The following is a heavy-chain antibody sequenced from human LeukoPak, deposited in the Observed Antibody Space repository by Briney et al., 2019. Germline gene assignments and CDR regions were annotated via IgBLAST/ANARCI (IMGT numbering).Heavy chain of an antibody. CDR2: TYYRSKWYN. V-gene: IGHV6-1*01. J-gene: IGHJ4*02. CDR1: GDSVSSNSVA. Sequence: SQTLSLTCAISGDSVSSNSVAWNWIRQSPSRGLEWLGRTYYRSKWYNAYAVSVKSRITINPDTSKNQFSLQLNSVTPEDTAVYYCARGDLVSNGWYYFDYWGQGTLVTASS. CDR3: ARGDLVSNGWYYFDY. D-gene: IGHD6-13*01.